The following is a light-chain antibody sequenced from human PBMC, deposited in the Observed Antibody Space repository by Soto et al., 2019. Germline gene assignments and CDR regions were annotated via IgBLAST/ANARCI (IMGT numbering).Light chain of an antibody. CDR2: DAS. Sequence: DIQMTQSPSTLSASVGDRVTITCRASQSISSWLAWYQQKPGKAPNLLIYDASNLESGVPSRFSGSGSGADFTLTISSLQPYDFATYYCQQYNSYPSTLGQGTKVDIK. CDR1: QSISSW. J-gene: IGKJ1*01. CDR3: QQYNSYPST. V-gene: IGKV1-5*01.